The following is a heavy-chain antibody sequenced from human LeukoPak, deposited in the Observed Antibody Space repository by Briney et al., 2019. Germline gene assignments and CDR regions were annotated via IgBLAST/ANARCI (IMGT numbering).Heavy chain of an antibody. CDR2: IIPIFGTA. CDR1: GGTFSSYA. Sequence: SVKVSCKASGGTFSSYAICWVRQAPGQGLERMGGIIPIFGTANYAQKFQGRVTITTDESTSTAYMELSSLRSDDTAVYYCARGGYSYGFSYDYWGQGTLVPVSS. CDR3: ARGGYSYGFSYDY. V-gene: IGHV1-69*05. J-gene: IGHJ4*02. D-gene: IGHD5-18*01.